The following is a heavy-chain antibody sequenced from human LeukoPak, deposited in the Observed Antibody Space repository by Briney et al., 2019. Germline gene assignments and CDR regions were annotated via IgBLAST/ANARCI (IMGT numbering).Heavy chain of an antibody. J-gene: IGHJ5*02. V-gene: IGHV1-18*01. CDR1: GYTFTSYG. CDR2: ISAYNGNT. D-gene: IGHD3-10*02. CDR3: ARYSSMFKNWFDP. Sequence: GASVKVSCKASGYTFTSYGISWVRQAPGQGLEWMGWISAYNGNTNYEQKLQGRVTITADKSTSTAYMELSSLRSEDTAVYYCARYSSMFKNWFDPWGQGTLVTVSS.